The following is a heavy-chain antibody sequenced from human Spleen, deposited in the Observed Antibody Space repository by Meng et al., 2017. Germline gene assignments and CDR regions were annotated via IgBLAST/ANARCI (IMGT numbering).Heavy chain of an antibody. CDR3: VRSSAWVRTGFDP. CDR1: GGSISTSGYY. Sequence: QPQLQESGPGLVKPSEALSLTCSVSGGSISTSGYYWGWSRQPPGKGLEWIGSIGHSGFTYYTPSLKSRVTVSIDTSRNQFSLWLTSVTAADTAVYYCVRSSAWVRTGFDPWGQGTLVTVSS. J-gene: IGHJ5*02. V-gene: IGHV4-39*01. D-gene: IGHD6-19*01. CDR2: IGHSGFT.